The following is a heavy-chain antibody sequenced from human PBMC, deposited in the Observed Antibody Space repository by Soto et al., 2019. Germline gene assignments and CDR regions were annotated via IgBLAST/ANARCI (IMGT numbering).Heavy chain of an antibody. CDR1: DASISTATFY. CDR2: IYYSGSA. D-gene: IGHD6-19*01. V-gene: IGHV4-31*03. CDR3: ARGEAGVAGRLDY. Sequence: SETLSLTCTVSDASISTATFYWIRQLPGEALEWIGYIYYSGSAYYNSSLRSRATLSLDTSKSEFSLTLTSLTAADTAVYYCARGEAGVAGRLDYWGQGTLVTVSA. J-gene: IGHJ4*02.